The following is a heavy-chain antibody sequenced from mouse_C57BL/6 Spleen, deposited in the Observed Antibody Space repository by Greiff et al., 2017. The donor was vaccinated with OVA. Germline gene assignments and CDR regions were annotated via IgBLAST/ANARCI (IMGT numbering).Heavy chain of an antibody. CDR3: ASTMVTTGPFAY. D-gene: IGHD2-2*01. CDR2: INPNNGGT. CDR1: GYTFTDYY. J-gene: IGHJ3*01. V-gene: IGHV1-26*01. Sequence: EVQLQQSGPELVKPGASVKISCKASGYTFTDYYMNWVKQSHGKSLEWIGDINPNNGGTSYNQKFKGKATLTVDKSSSTAYMELSSLTSEDSAVYYCASTMVTTGPFAYWGQGTLVTVSA.